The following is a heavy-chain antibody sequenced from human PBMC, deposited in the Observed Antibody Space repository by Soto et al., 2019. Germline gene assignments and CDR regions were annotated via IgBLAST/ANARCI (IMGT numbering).Heavy chain of an antibody. J-gene: IGHJ4*02. CDR1: GGTFSRHA. CDR3: ARGWGYDSTDYYYAY. Sequence: QVQLVQSGAEVRKPGSSVKVSCKASGGTFSRHAISWVRQAPGQGLEWMGGIIPIFCTANHAQKFQGRVTIIADESTSTVYMELSSLRSEDTDMYYCARGWGYDSTDYYYAYWGQGTLVIVSS. V-gene: IGHV1-69*01. CDR2: IIPIFCTA. D-gene: IGHD3-22*01.